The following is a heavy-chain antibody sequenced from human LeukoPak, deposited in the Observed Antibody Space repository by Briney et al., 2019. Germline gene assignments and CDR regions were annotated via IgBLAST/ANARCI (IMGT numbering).Heavy chain of an antibody. Sequence: SETLSLTCTVSGGSISSYYWSWIRQPPGKGLEWIGYIYYSGRTNYNPSLKSRVTISVDTSKKQFSLKLSSVTAADTAVYYCARDDGGGLFDPWGQGTLVTVSS. CDR3: ARDDGGGLFDP. CDR1: GGSISSYY. V-gene: IGHV4-59*01. J-gene: IGHJ5*02. D-gene: IGHD2-15*01. CDR2: IYYSGRT.